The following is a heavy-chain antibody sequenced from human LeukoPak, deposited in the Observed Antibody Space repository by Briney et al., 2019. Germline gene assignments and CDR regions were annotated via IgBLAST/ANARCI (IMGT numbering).Heavy chain of an antibody. V-gene: IGHV4-34*01. J-gene: IGHJ3*02. CDR3: ARGNYYDSRTYYRAFDI. Sequence: NPSETLSLTCAVYGGSFSGYYWSWIRQPPGKGLEWIGEINHSGSTNYNPSLKSRVTISVDASKNQFSLKLSSVTAADTAVYYCARGNYYDSRTYYRAFDIWGPGTMVTVSS. CDR2: INHSGST. D-gene: IGHD3-22*01. CDR1: GGSFSGYY.